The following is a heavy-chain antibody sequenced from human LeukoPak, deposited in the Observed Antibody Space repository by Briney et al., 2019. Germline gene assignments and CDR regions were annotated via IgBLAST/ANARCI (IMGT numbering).Heavy chain of an antibody. J-gene: IGHJ4*02. V-gene: IGHV3-23*01. D-gene: IGHD5-18*01. CDR3: AKEGAMAYFDY. CDR1: GFIFSSYA. CDR2: ISGSGGST. Sequence: GGSLRLSCAASGFIFSSYAMSWVRQAPGKGLEWVPTISGSGGSTYYADSVKGRFTISRHNSKNTLYLQMNSLRAEDTAVYYCAKEGAMAYFDYWGQGTLVTVSS.